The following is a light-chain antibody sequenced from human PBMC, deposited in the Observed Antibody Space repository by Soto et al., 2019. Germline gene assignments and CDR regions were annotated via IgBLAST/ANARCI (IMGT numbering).Light chain of an antibody. CDR3: QEHNYWPRT. CDR1: QHIRSN. Sequence: TQNPGTLSWTQRARSTLSCRASQHIRSNYLAWYQHKPGQAPRLLIYGASSRATGVPARFSGSGSGTEFTLTINCLQSEDFAVSNCQEHNYWPRTFGHGSNVDVK. V-gene: IGKV3-15*01. CDR2: GAS. J-gene: IGKJ1*01.